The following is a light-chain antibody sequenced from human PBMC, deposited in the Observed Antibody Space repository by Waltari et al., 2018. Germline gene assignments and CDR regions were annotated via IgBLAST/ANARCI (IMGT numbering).Light chain of an antibody. Sequence: QSALTQPASVSGSPGQSITISCTGTNSDVGSYNYVSWYQQHPGKAPKLMIYDVTNRPSGLSNRFSGSKTGNTASLTITELQAEDEADYYCSSYAGNDLVIFGGGTKLTVL. CDR3: SSYAGNDLVI. CDR2: DVT. CDR1: NSDVGSYNY. V-gene: IGLV2-14*01. J-gene: IGLJ2*01.